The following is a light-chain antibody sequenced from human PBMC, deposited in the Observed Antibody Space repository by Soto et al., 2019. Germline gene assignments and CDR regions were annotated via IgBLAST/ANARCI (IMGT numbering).Light chain of an antibody. CDR2: GAS. CDR3: QQYNNWPRIA. Sequence: EIVVTQSPATLCVSPGERATLSCRASQRVSSNLAWYQQKPGQAPKLLVYGASTRATGIPARFSGSGSGTEFTLTISSLQSEDFAVYYCQQYNNWPRIALGQGTRLEIK. V-gene: IGKV3-15*01. CDR1: QRVSSN. J-gene: IGKJ5*01.